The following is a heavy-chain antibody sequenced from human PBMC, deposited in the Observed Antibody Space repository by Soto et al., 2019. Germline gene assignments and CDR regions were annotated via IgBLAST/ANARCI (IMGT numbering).Heavy chain of an antibody. CDR1: GFIFDDFA. V-gene: IGHV3-9*01. CDR3: ARDTDSDTWNDPFDY. D-gene: IGHD1-1*01. J-gene: IGHJ4*02. CDR2: ISWNSGST. Sequence: DVQLVESGGGLVQPGRSLRLSCADSGFIFDDFAMHWVRQAPGKGLEWVSGISWNSGSTDYAASVKGRFIISRDNARNSLYLQMNSLRPEDTALHYCARDTDSDTWNDPFDYWGQGALVIVS.